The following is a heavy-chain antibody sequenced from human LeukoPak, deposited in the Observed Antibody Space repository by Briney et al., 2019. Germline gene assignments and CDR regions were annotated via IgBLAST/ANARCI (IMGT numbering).Heavy chain of an antibody. CDR1: GGSFSGYY. CDR2: INHSGST. Sequence: SETLSLTCALYGGSFSGYYWSWIRQPPGKGLEWIGEINHSGSTNYNPSLKSRVTISVDTSKNQFSLKLSSVTAADTAVYYCAKDGWEPGYSSGWYSPAGAFDIWGQGTMVTVPS. V-gene: IGHV4-34*01. CDR3: AKDGWEPGYSSGWYSPAGAFDI. J-gene: IGHJ3*02. D-gene: IGHD6-19*01.